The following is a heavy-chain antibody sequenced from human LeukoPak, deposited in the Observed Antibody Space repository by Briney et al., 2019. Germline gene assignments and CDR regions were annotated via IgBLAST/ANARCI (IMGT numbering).Heavy chain of an antibody. D-gene: IGHD6-19*01. CDR3: ARHEGIGSGWFY. V-gene: IGHV5-51*01. CDR1: CYSFTTYW. Sequence: EPLQIFCWGACYSFTTYWIGWVRQMPRKGLEWMGIIDPGDSDTRYSPSFQSQVTISADKAISTAYLQWSSLKASDTAMYYCARHEGIGSGWFYWGQGTLVTVSS. J-gene: IGHJ4*02. CDR2: IDPGDSDT.